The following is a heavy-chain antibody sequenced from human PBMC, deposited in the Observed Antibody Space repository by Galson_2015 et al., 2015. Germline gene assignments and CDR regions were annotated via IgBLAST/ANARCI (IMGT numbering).Heavy chain of an antibody. CDR1: GFTFSSYG. CDR2: ISSSSSTI. J-gene: IGHJ4*02. Sequence: SLRLSCAASGFTFSSYGMNWVRQAPGKGLEWVSHISSSSSTIYYADSVKGRFTTSRDNAKNSLYLQMNSLRDEDTAVYYCARSRFLEWLPPDYWGQGTLVTVSS. CDR3: ARSRFLEWLPPDY. V-gene: IGHV3-48*02. D-gene: IGHD3-3*01.